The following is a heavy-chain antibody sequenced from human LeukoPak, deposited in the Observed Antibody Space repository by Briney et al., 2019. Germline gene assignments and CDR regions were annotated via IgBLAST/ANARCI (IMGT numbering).Heavy chain of an antibody. CDR1: GYTFDDYV. V-gene: IGHV3-9*01. CDR2: ITWNSGSI. Sequence: GGSLRLSCAASGYTFDDYVMHWVRHAPGRGLEWVSGITWNSGSIGYADSVKGRFTISRDNAKNSVYLQMNSLRAEDTALYYCAKGGTTMVRGVIYSWGQGTLVTVSS. J-gene: IGHJ4*02. CDR3: AKGGTTMVRGVIYS. D-gene: IGHD3-10*01.